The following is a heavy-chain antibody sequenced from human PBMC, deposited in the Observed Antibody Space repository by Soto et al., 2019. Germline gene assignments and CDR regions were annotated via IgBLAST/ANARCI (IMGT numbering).Heavy chain of an antibody. CDR3: ERVRVVVVAATLYYYYGMDV. CDR1: GGSFSGYY. V-gene: IGHV4-34*01. J-gene: IGHJ6*02. Sequence: SETLSLTCAVYGGSFSGYYWSWIRQPPGKGLEWIGEINHSGSTNYNPSLKSRVTISVDTSKNQFFLKLSSVTAADAAVYYCERVRVVVVAATLYYYYGMDVWGQGTPVTVSS. CDR2: INHSGST. D-gene: IGHD2-15*01.